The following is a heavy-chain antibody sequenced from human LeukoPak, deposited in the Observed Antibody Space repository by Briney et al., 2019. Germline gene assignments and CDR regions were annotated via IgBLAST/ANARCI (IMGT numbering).Heavy chain of an antibody. CDR3: ARVRNYYDSSGYYSGLYYFDY. D-gene: IGHD3-22*01. V-gene: IGHV3-53*01. CDR2: IYSGGST. Sequence: PGGSLRLSCAASGFTVSSNYMSWVRQAPGKGLEWVSVIYSGGSTYYADSVKGRFTISRDNSKNTLYLQMNSLRAEDTAVYYCARVRNYYDSSGYYSGLYYFDYWGQGTLVTVSS. CDR1: GFTVSSNY. J-gene: IGHJ4*02.